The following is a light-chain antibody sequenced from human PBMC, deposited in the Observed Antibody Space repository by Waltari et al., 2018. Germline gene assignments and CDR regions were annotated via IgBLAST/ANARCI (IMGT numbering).Light chain of an antibody. CDR1: SSDVGAYNY. J-gene: IGLJ2*01. V-gene: IGLV2-14*03. CDR2: DVS. Sequence: QSALTQPASVSGSPGQSITISCTGTSSDVGAYNYVSWYHQHPGKAPKLIIFDVSNRPSGVSNRFSGSKSGNTASLTISGLQAEDEADYYCSSYISSSTLELFGGGTSLTVL. CDR3: SSYISSSTLEL.